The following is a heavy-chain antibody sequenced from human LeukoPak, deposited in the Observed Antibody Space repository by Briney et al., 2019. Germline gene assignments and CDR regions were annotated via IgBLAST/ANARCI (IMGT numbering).Heavy chain of an antibody. V-gene: IGHV4-59*08. CDR1: GRSINSYY. Sequence: SETLSLTCTVSGRSINSYYWSRIRQPPGKGLEWIGHNYYSGSTNYNPSLKSRVTISVDTSKNHFSLKLSSVTAAATAVYYCAGNRYYDILTGDDAFDIWGQGTMVTVSS. D-gene: IGHD3-9*01. J-gene: IGHJ3*02. CDR3: AGNRYYDILTGDDAFDI. CDR2: NYYSGST.